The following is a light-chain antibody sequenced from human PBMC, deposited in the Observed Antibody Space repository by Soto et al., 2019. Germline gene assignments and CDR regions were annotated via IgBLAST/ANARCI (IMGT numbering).Light chain of an antibody. Sequence: EIVMTQSPATLSVSPGERATLSCRASQSIRSNLAWYQQKPGQSPRLLIFRASNWATGIPARFRGSASGTVFTFTISSMQSQDFAVYYCQQYNNWPITSGGGTKV. CDR1: QSIRSN. CDR3: QQYNNWPIT. CDR2: RAS. J-gene: IGKJ4*01. V-gene: IGKV3-15*01.